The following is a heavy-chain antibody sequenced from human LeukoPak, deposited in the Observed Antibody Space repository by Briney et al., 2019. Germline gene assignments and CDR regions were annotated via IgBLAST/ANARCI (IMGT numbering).Heavy chain of an antibody. J-gene: IGHJ4*02. CDR3: TRMTRGHDY. Sequence: SETLSLTCAVSGVSFDDYYWSWVRQPPGKGLEWIGEINHSGYTNDNPSLKSRVTLSIDTSRKQFSLNLRSATVADAGIYFCTRMTRGHDYWGQGTQVTVSS. D-gene: IGHD4-11*01. CDR2: INHSGYT. CDR1: GVSFDDYY. V-gene: IGHV4-34*01.